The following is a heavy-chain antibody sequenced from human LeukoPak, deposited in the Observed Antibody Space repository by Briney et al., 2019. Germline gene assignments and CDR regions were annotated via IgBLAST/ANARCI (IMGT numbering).Heavy chain of an antibody. Sequence: ASVKVSCKASGGTFSSYAISWVRQAPGQGLEWMGGIIPIFGTANYAQKFQGRVTITADESTSTAYMELSSLRSEDTAVYYYARDGLPRYCSGGSCYSDIQNWFDPWGQGTLVTVSS. J-gene: IGHJ5*02. D-gene: IGHD2-15*01. CDR2: IIPIFGTA. V-gene: IGHV1-69*13. CDR3: ARDGLPRYCSGGSCYSDIQNWFDP. CDR1: GGTFSSYA.